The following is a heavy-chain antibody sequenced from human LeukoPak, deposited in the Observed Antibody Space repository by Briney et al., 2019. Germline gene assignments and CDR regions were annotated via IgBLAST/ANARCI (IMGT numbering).Heavy chain of an antibody. Sequence: GASVKVSCMASGYTFTGYYMHWVRQAPGQGLEWMGWINPNSGGTNYAQKFQGRVIMTRDTSISTAYMELSRLRSDDTAVYSCARVLPYCSGGSCYLGYWGQGTLVTVSS. CDR3: ARVLPYCSGGSCYLGY. CDR2: INPNSGGT. CDR1: GYTFTGYY. J-gene: IGHJ4*02. D-gene: IGHD2-15*01. V-gene: IGHV1-2*02.